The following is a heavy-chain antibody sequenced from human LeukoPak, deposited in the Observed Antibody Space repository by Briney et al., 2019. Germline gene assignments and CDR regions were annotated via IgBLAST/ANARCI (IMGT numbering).Heavy chain of an antibody. CDR3: ARGGSRHISSSDFDY. D-gene: IGHD6-6*01. J-gene: IGHJ4*02. V-gene: IGHV4-59*01. CDR1: GGSISSYY. CDR2: IYYSGST. Sequence: SETLSLTCTVSGGSISSYYWSWIRQPPEKGLEWIGYIYYSGSTNYNPSLKSRVTISVDTSKNQFSLKLSSVTAADTAVYYCARGGSRHISSSDFDYWGQGTLVTVSS.